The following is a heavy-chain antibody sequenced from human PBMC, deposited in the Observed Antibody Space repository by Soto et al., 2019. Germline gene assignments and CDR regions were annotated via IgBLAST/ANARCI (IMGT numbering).Heavy chain of an antibody. CDR1: GFNFRGYG. V-gene: IGHV3-33*01. Sequence: VQLVQSGGGVVQPGRSLRLSCEASGFNFRGYGMHWVRQAPGKGLEWVAITRHDGSNTYYADSVSGHFHISRDNSKNTLHLQLSSLRGEAAAVAYWARDGVGITTFFGYFDYWGQGTLITVSS. CDR2: TRHDGSNT. CDR3: ARDGVGITTFFGYFDY. J-gene: IGHJ4*02. D-gene: IGHD1-26*01.